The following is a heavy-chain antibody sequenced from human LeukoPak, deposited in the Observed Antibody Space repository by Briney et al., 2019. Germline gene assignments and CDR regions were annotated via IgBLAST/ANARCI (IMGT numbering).Heavy chain of an antibody. V-gene: IGHV4-34*01. CDR1: GGSFSGYY. Sequence: SETLSLTCAVYGGSFSGYYWSWIRQPPGKGLEWIGEINHSGSTNYNPSLKSRVTISVDTSKNQFSLKLSSVTAADTAVYYCARGPPVGYCSSTSCRDPKRSAFDIWGQGTIVTVSS. J-gene: IGHJ3*02. CDR3: ARGPPVGYCSSTSCRDPKRSAFDI. CDR2: INHSGST. D-gene: IGHD2-2*01.